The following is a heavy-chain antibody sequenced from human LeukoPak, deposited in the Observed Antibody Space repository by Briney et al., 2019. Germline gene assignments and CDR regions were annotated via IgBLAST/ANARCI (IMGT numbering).Heavy chain of an antibody. V-gene: IGHV3-13*01. CDR1: GFTVSSYA. D-gene: IGHD1-26*01. J-gene: IGHJ4*02. Sequence: GGSLRLSCAASGFTVSSYAMHWVRQPIGKGLEWVSALGIAGDTFYPGSVKGRFTISRENAKNSSYLQMNSLRAEDTAMYYRARQKQSHGNFDYWGQGTLVTVSS. CDR3: ARQKQSHGNFDY. CDR2: LGIAGDT.